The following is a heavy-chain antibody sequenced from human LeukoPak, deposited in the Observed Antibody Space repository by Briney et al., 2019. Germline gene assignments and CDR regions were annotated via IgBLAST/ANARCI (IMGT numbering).Heavy chain of an antibody. CDR2: ISYDGSNK. Sequence: GRSLRLSCAASRSTFRSYGMHWVRQAPGKGLEWVAVISYDGSNKYYADSVKGRFTISRDNSKNTLYLQMNSLRAEDTAVYYCAKDYCGGDCYPDYWGQGTLVTVSS. J-gene: IGHJ4*02. CDR1: RSTFRSYG. V-gene: IGHV3-30*18. D-gene: IGHD2-21*02. CDR3: AKDYCGGDCYPDY.